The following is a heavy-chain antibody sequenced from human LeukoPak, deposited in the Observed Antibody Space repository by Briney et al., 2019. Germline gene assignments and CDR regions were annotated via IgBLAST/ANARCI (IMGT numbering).Heavy chain of an antibody. Sequence: PSQTLFLTCTVSGGSISSGGYYWSWIRQPPGKGLEWIGSIYYSGSTYYHPSLKSRVTITVDTSKNQSSLKLSSVTAADTAVYYCARGVPDYGPTWWVDPWGQGTLVTVSS. CDR1: GGSISSGGYY. J-gene: IGHJ5*02. V-gene: IGHV4-31*03. D-gene: IGHD4-17*01. CDR2: IYYSGST. CDR3: ARGVPDYGPTWWVDP.